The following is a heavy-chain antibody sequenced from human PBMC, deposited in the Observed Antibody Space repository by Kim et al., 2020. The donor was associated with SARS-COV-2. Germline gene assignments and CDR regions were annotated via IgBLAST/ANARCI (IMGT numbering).Heavy chain of an antibody. CDR3: ARHLGCGGDCYFNDAFDI. D-gene: IGHD2-21*02. Sequence: SETLSLTCTVSGGSITSYYWSWIRQPPGKGLEWIGYIYYSGSTNYNPSLKSRVTISVDTSKNQFSLKLSSVTAADTAVYYCARHLGCGGDCYFNDAFDIWGQGTMVTVSS. V-gene: IGHV4-59*08. J-gene: IGHJ3*02. CDR2: IYYSGST. CDR1: GGSITSYY.